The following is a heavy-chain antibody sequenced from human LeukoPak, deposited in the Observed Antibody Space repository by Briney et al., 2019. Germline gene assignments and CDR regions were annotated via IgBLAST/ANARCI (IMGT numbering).Heavy chain of an antibody. J-gene: IGHJ5*02. Sequence: PSETLSLTCTVSGGSISSGGYYWSWLRQHPGKGLEWIGYIYYSGSTYYDPSLKSRVTISVDTSKNQFSLKLSSVTAADTAVYYCARARTVIRTKNWFDPRGQGTLVTVSS. CDR3: ARARTVIRTKNWFDP. CDR2: IYYSGST. V-gene: IGHV4-31*03. D-gene: IGHD4-23*01. CDR1: GGSISSGGYY.